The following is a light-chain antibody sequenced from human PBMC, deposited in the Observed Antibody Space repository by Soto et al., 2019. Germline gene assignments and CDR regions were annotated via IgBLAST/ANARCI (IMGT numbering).Light chain of an antibody. CDR3: QQSFTSHLW. Sequence: DIQMTQAPSSLSASVGDRVTITCRASQTIVSYLNWYQQKPGKAPKLLIYDASDLQSGVPSRFSGGRSGTDFTLTISSLQPDDFATYYCQQSFTSHLWFGPGTKVEFK. CDR2: DAS. V-gene: IGKV1-39*01. CDR1: QTIVSY. J-gene: IGKJ1*01.